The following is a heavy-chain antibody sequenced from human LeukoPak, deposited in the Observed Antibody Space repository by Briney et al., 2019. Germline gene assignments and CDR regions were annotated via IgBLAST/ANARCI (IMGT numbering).Heavy chain of an antibody. V-gene: IGHV3-74*01. CDR1: GFTFRTYW. J-gene: IGHJ4*02. D-gene: IGHD1-26*01. CDR2: INEDGSIT. Sequence: GGSLRLSCAVSGFTFRTYWMHWVRQVPGEGLVWVSRINEDGSITNYADSVKGRFSISRDNAENTLYLQMNSLRAEDTAVYYCGRDLGGRSGYWGQGTLVTVSS. CDR3: GRDLGGRSGY.